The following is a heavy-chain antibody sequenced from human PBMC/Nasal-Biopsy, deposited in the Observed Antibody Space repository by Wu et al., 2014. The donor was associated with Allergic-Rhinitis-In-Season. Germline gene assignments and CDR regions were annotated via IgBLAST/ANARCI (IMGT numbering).Heavy chain of an antibody. CDR3: AKDKGDLVIIATTIIGN. CDR1: GLTFSTYA. V-gene: IGHV3-23*01. Sequence: LRLSCAASGLTFSTYAMNWVRQAPGKGLEWVSLISDSGATTYYADSVKGRFTISRDNSKNMVYLQMNSLRAEDTAVYYCAKDKGDLVIIATTIIGNWGQGTLVTVSS. D-gene: IGHD2-2*02. CDR2: ISDSGATT. J-gene: IGHJ4*02.